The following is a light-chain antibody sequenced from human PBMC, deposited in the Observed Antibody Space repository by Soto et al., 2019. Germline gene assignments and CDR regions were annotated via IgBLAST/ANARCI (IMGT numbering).Light chain of an antibody. CDR3: QQSYRTPYT. CDR2: AAS. J-gene: IGKJ2*01. V-gene: IGKV1-39*01. CDR1: QSTSIF. Sequence: DIQMTQSPSSLSASVGDSVTITCRASQSTSIFLNWYQQKPGTAPKLLIYAASRLRTGVPSRFSGSGSGTDFSLTISSLQPEDFATYYCQQSYRTPYTFGQGTKLEIK.